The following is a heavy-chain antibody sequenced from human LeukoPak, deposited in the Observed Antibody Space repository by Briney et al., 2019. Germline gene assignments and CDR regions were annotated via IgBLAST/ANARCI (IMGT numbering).Heavy chain of an antibody. V-gene: IGHV4-39*01. CDR2: IYYSGST. D-gene: IGHD1-26*01. CDR3: ARLQGSGSYYYYMDV. Sequence: KPSETLSLTCTVSGGSISSSSYYWGWIRQPPGKGLEWIGSIYYSGSTYYNPSLKSRVTISVDTSKNQFSLKLSSVTAADTAVYYCARLQGSGSYYYYMDVWGKGTTVTVSS. CDR1: GGSISSSSYY. J-gene: IGHJ6*03.